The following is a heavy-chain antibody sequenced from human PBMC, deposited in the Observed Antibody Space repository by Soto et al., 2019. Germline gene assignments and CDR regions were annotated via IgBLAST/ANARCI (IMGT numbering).Heavy chain of an antibody. V-gene: IGHV2-5*02. CDR1: GFSLSTTGVG. D-gene: IGHD3-10*01. CDR2: IYWDDDK. Sequence: QITLKESGPTLVRPTQTLTLTCTFSGFSLSTTGVGVGWIRQPPGKALEWLALIYWDDDKRYSPSLKSRLTIAKANSKSEVILTMTNLNPVDTATYYCAQRFRDYGLGPERANYIDRWGQGTLVTVSS. J-gene: IGHJ5*02. CDR3: AQRFRDYGLGPERANYIDR.